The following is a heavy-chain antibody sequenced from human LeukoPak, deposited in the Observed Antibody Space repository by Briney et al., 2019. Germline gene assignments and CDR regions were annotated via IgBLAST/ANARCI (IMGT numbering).Heavy chain of an antibody. CDR1: GFSFSSYN. J-gene: IGHJ4*02. Sequence: GGSLRLSCAASGFSFSSYNMNWDRQAPGKGLEWVSSISSSTGYIYYADSVKGRFTISRDNAKNSLYLQMNSLRAEDTAVYYCARPRDYDILTGSLYWGQGTLVTVSS. CDR3: ARPRDYDILTGSLY. V-gene: IGHV3-21*01. D-gene: IGHD3-9*01. CDR2: ISSSTGYI.